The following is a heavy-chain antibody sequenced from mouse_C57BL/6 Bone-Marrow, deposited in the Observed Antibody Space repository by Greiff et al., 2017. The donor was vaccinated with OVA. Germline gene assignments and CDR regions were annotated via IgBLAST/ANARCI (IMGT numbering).Heavy chain of an antibody. J-gene: IGHJ2*01. CDR1: GFNIKDDY. V-gene: IGHV14-4*01. CDR2: IDPENGDT. Sequence: VQLQQSGAELVRPGASVKLSCTASGFNIKDDYMHWVKQRPEQGLEWIGWIDPENGDTEYASKFQGKATITVDKSSNTAYLQLSSLTSEDTAVYYCTTGRNYFDYWGQGTTLTVSS. D-gene: IGHD4-1*01. CDR3: TTGRNYFDY.